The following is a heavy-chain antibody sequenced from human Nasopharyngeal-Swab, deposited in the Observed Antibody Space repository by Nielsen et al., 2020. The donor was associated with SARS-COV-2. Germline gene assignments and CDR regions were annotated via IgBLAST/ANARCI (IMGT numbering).Heavy chain of an antibody. Sequence: GRSLRLSCAASGFTFSSYDMHWVRQATGKGLEWVSAIGTAGDTYYPGSVKGRFTISRENAKNSLYLQMNSLRAGDTAVYYCARGGGYYYDSSGSIDAFDIWGQGTMVTVSS. CDR1: GFTFSSYD. CDR3: ARGGGYYYDSSGSIDAFDI. CDR2: IGTAGDT. V-gene: IGHV3-13*01. D-gene: IGHD3-22*01. J-gene: IGHJ3*02.